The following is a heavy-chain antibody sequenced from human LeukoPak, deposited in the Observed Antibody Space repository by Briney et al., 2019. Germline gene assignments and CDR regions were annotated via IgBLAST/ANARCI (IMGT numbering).Heavy chain of an antibody. CDR3: ARDQPSGNSYLWAFDI. J-gene: IGHJ3*02. D-gene: IGHD4-23*01. CDR2: IYYSGST. CDR1: GGSISSYY. V-gene: IGHV4-59*01. Sequence: SETLSLTCTVSGGSISSYYWSWIRQPPGKGLEWIGYIYYSGSTNYNPSLKSRVTISVDTSKNQFSLELSSVTAADTAVYYCARDQPSGNSYLWAFDIWGQGTMVTVSS.